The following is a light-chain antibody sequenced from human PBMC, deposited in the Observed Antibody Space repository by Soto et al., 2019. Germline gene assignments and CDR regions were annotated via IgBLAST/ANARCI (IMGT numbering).Light chain of an antibody. CDR3: QQYGSSPRT. Sequence: EIVLTQSPGTLSLSPGERATLSCRASQSVSSNYLAWYQQKPGQAPRLLIYTTSNRATGIPDRFSGSGSGTDFTLTINKLEHEDFAVYYCQQYGSSPRTFGQGTKVEIK. CDR2: TTS. J-gene: IGKJ1*01. CDR1: QSVSSNY. V-gene: IGKV3-20*01.